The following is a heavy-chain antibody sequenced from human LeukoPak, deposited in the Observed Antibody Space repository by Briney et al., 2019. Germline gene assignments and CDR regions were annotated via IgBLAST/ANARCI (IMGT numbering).Heavy chain of an antibody. V-gene: IGHV4-39*02. D-gene: IGHD4-23*01. CDR1: GGSISSSSYY. CDR3: ARDLDGFLTPFFFDY. Sequence: SETLSLTCTVPGGSISSSSYYWGWIRQPPGRGLEWIGSTYYSGSTYYNPSLKSRVTISVDTSKNQFSLKLSSVTAADTAVYYCARDLDGFLTPFFFDYWGQGTLVTVSS. CDR2: TYYSGST. J-gene: IGHJ4*02.